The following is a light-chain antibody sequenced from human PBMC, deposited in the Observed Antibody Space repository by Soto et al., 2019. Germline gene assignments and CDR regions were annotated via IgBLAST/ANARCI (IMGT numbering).Light chain of an antibody. V-gene: IGKV1-12*01. CDR3: QQTHSLPLS. J-gene: IGKJ3*01. CDR2: ATS. CDR1: QGVGGW. Sequence: IQMTQSPPSVSASVGDRVTMTCRASQGVGGWLAWYQQKPGKVPKLLIYATSSLHSGVPSRFSGSGSGTDFTLSISSLQPEDFATYYCQQTHSLPLSFGPGTKVDIK.